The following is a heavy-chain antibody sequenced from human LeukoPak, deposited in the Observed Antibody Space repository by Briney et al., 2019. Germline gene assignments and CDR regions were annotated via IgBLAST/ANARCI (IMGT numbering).Heavy chain of an antibody. J-gene: IGHJ6*03. D-gene: IGHD3-10*01. Sequence: PGGSLRLSCAASGFTFSNAWMSWVRQAPGKGLEWVGRIKSKTDGGTTDYAAPVKGRFTISRDDSKNTLYLQMNSLKTEDTAVYYCTTDYDMVRGANANDYYMDVWGKGTTVTVSS. CDR3: TTDYDMVRGANANDYYMDV. CDR2: IKSKTDGGTT. CDR1: GFTFSNAW. V-gene: IGHV3-15*01.